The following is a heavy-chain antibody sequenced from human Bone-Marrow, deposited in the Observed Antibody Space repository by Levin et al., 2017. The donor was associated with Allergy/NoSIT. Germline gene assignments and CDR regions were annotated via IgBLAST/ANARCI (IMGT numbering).Heavy chain of an antibody. CDR2: ISYDATNE. CDR1: GFTFRSYA. Sequence: PGGSLRLSCVASGFTFRSYALHWVRQAPGRGLEWVAVISYDATNEFYADSVKGRFSISRDNSKSTLSLQMDSLRHDDTALYYCAQSTGLFGADFFDYWDQGTLVTVSS. J-gene: IGHJ4*02. CDR3: AQSTGLFGADFFDY. D-gene: IGHD3-10*02. V-gene: IGHV3-30*14.